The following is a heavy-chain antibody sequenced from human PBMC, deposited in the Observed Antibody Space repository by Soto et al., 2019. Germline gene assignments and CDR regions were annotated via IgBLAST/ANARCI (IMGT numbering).Heavy chain of an antibody. D-gene: IGHD3-22*01. CDR3: ARDYYKYYDSSGYYRSPAY. CDR2: ISYDGSDK. V-gene: IGHV3-30-3*01. J-gene: IGHJ4*02. CDR1: GFTFSSYA. Sequence: QVQLVESGGGVVQPGRSLRLSCGASGFTFSSYAMHWVRQAPGKGLEWVALISYDGSDKDYADSVKGRFTISRDNSRNTPFLQMNSLRAEDTAVYYCARDYYKYYDSSGYYRSPAYWGQGTLVTVSS.